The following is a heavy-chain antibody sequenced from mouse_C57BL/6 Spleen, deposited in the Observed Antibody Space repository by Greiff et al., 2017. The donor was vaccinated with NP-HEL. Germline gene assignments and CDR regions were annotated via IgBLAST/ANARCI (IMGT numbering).Heavy chain of an antibody. CDR1: GYTFTNYW. Sequence: QVQLQQSGAELVRPGTSVKMSCKASGYTFTNYWIGWAKQRPGHGLEWIGDIYPGGGYTNYNEKFKGKATLTADKSSSTAYMQFSSLTSEDSAIYYCARMGGDYAMDYWGQGTSVTVSS. CDR3: ARMGGDYAMDY. J-gene: IGHJ4*01. V-gene: IGHV1-63*01. CDR2: IYPGGGYT.